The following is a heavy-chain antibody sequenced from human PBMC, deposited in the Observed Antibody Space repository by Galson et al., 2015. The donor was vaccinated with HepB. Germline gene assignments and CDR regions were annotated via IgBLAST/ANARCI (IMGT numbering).Heavy chain of an antibody. CDR1: GFSLSTSTVG. J-gene: IGHJ4*02. D-gene: IGHD1-20*01. V-gene: IGHV2-5*01. CDR2: INGNDDK. Sequence: PALVKPTQTLTLTCTFSGFSLSTSTVGVGWIRQPPGKALEWLALINGNDDKRHSPSLKRRLTITKDASKSQVVLTMTNMDPVDTATYYCAHRRQVITKEFDSWGQGTLVTVSS. CDR3: AHRRQVITKEFDS.